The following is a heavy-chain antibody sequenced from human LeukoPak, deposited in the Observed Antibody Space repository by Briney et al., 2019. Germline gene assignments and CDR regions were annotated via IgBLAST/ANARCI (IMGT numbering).Heavy chain of an antibody. CDR1: GFTFNNYG. CDR2: IRYDGSIK. J-gene: IGHJ4*02. Sequence: PGGSLRLSCAASGFTFNNYGMHWVRLAPGKGLEWVAFIRYDGSIKYYVDSVKGRLTVSRDNSKSTLYLQMNSLRAEDTAVYYCAKDVNVGGDYFDYWGQGTLVTVSS. V-gene: IGHV3-30*02. CDR3: AKDVNVGGDYFDY. D-gene: IGHD3-10*01.